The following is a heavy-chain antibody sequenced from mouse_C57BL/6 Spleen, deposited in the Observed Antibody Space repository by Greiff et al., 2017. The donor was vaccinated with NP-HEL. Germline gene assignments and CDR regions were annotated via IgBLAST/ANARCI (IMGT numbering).Heavy chain of an antibody. CDR1: GFSLTSYG. J-gene: IGHJ4*01. Sequence: VKLVESGPGLVQPSQSLSITCTVSGFSLTSYGVHWVRQSPGKGLEWLGVIWSGGSTDYNAAFISRLSISKDNSKSQVFFKMNSLQADDTAIYYCARDFYGSSPHYYAMDYWGQGTSVTVSS. CDR2: IWSGGST. D-gene: IGHD1-1*01. CDR3: ARDFYGSSPHYYAMDY. V-gene: IGHV2-2*01.